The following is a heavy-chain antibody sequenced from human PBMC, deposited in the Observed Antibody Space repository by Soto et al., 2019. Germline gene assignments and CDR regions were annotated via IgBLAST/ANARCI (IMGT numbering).Heavy chain of an antibody. V-gene: IGHV3-30*03. J-gene: IGHJ6*02. CDR1: GFTFTSYG. CDR3: AREVFCSSSSCQVRYGMDV. D-gene: IGHD2-2*01. Sequence: GGSLRLSCAASGFTFTSYGIHWVRQSPGKGLEWVAVISNDGSNKYHADSVKGRFTISRDNSKNTLYLQMNSLRVEDTAVYYCAREVFCSSSSCQVRYGMDVWGQGTTVTVSS. CDR2: ISNDGSNK.